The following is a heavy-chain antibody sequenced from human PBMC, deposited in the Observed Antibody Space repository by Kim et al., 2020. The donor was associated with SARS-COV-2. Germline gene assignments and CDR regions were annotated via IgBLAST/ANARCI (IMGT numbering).Heavy chain of an antibody. CDR3: AKGRPGFAVYQGAFDI. V-gene: IGHV3-9*01. Sequence: GGSLRLSCAASGFTFGDYAMHWVRQAPGKGLEWVSGISWNSGSIGYADSVKGRFTISRDNAKNSLYLQMNSLRAEDTALYYCAKGRPGFAVYQGAFDIWGQGTMVTVSS. CDR2: ISWNSGSI. CDR1: GFTFGDYA. D-gene: IGHD2-2*01. J-gene: IGHJ3*02.